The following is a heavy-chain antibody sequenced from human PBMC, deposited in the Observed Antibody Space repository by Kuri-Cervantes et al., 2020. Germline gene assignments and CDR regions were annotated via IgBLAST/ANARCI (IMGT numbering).Heavy chain of an antibody. CDR3: ARDRGIVVPDYYYYGMDV. CDR1: GGSISSSSYY. CDR2: IYYSGST. V-gene: IGHV4-39*02. Sequence: SETLSLTCTVSGGSISSSSYYWGWIRQPPGKGLEWIGSIYYSGSTYHNPSLQSRVTISVDTSKNQFSLKLSSVTAADTAVYYCARDRGIVVPDYYYYGMDVWGQGTTVTVSS. D-gene: IGHD2-15*01. J-gene: IGHJ6*02.